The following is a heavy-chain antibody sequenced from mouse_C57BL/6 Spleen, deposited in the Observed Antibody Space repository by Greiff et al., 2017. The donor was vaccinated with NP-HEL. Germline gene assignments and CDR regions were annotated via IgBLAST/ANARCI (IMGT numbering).Heavy chain of an antibody. Sequence: EVKLVESGGGLVKPGGSLKLSCAASGFTFSSYAMSWVRQTPEKRLEWVATISDGGSYTYYPDNVKGRFTISRDNAKNNLYLQMSHLKSEDTAMYYCAREGGWLLRDYGGQGTTLTVSS. J-gene: IGHJ2*01. D-gene: IGHD2-3*01. CDR1: GFTFSSYA. CDR3: AREGGWLLRDY. V-gene: IGHV5-4*01. CDR2: ISDGGSYT.